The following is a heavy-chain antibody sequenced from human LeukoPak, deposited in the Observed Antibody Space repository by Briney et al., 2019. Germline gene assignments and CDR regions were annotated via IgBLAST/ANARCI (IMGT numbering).Heavy chain of an antibody. CDR2: INPNSGGT. V-gene: IGHV1-2*02. J-gene: IGHJ4*02. CDR1: GFTFSSYA. CDR3: ARMLEPGY. D-gene: IGHD1-1*01. Sequence: VGSLRLSCAASGFTFSSYAMHWVRQAPGQGLEWMGWINPNSGGTNYAQKFQGRVTMTRDTSISTAYMELSRLRSDDTAVYYCARMLEPGYWGQGTLVTVSS.